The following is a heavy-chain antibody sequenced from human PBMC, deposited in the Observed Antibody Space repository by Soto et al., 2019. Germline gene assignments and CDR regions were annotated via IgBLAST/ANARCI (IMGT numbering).Heavy chain of an antibody. D-gene: IGHD1-1*01. CDR2: INAGNGNT. J-gene: IGHJ2*01. V-gene: IGHV1-3*01. CDR3: ARSPTSLYWYFDL. Sequence: ASVKVSCKASGYTFTSYAMHWVRQAPGQRLEWMGWINAGNGNTKYSQKFQGRVTITRDTSASTAYMELSSLRSEDTAVYYCARSPTSLYWYFDLWGRGTLVTVSS. CDR1: GYTFTSYA.